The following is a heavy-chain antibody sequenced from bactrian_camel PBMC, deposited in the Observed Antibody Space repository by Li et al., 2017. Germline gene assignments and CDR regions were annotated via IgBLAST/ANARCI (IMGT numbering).Heavy chain of an antibody. V-gene: IGHV3S55*01. J-gene: IGHJ6*01. CDR2: IGFDGNT. Sequence: HVQLVESGGGSVQAGESLRLSCVASGFAGSNLYMAWFRQAPGKERVEVALIGFDGNTKYADSAKGRFTISRDNAENILYLQMNNLKPEDTAMYYCATDFVSSPEDLMDLKAYYGYWGQGTQVTVS. CDR3: ATDFVSSPEDLMDLKAYYGY. CDR1: GFAGSNLY.